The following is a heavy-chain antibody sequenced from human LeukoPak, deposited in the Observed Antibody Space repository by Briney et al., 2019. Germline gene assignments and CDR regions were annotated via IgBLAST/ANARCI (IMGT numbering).Heavy chain of an antibody. CDR3: ARVPGNYYVDFGY. CDR1: RFIFSSYG. CDR2: ISGSGSST. J-gene: IGHJ4*02. D-gene: IGHD3-10*01. Sequence: GGSLRLSCAPSRFIFSSYGMGWVRQAPGKGLEWVSSISGSGSSTYYADSVKGRFTISRDNSKNTLYLQMNSLRAEDTAVYYCARVPGNYYVDFGYWGQRTLVTVSS. V-gene: IGHV3-23*01.